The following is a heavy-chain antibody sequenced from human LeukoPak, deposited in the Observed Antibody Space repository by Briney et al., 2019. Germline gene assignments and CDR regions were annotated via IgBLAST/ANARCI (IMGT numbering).Heavy chain of an antibody. Sequence: SETLSLTCTVSGGSISSYYWSWIRQPAGKGLEWIGRIYTSGSTNYNPSLKSRVTMSVDTSKNQFSLKLNSVTAADTAVYYCARTTPHGSGGYSGDYYYYVMDVGGKGTTVTVP. J-gene: IGHJ6*04. CDR2: IYTSGST. V-gene: IGHV4-4*07. D-gene: IGHD6-19*01. CDR3: ARTTPHGSGGYSGDYYYYVMDV. CDR1: GGSISSYY.